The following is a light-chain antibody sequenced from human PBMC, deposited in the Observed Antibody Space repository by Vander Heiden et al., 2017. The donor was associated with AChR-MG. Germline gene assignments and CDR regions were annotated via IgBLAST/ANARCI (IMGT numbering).Light chain of an antibody. CDR3: QCGVV. J-gene: IGLJ3*02. CDR1: SSNIGAGYD. Sequence: QSVLTQPPSVSGAPGQSVTISCTGSSSNIGAGYDVHWYQQLPGTAPRLLIYGNSNRPSGVPDRFSGSKSGTSASLAITGLQAADEADYYCQCGVVFGGGTKLSVL. V-gene: IGLV1-40*01. CDR2: GNS.